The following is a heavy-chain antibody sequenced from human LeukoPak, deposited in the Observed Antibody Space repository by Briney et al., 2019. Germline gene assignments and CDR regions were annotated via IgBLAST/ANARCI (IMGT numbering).Heavy chain of an antibody. CDR3: ARAPYSGSYYFDY. CDR2: ISYDGKKS. J-gene: IGHJ4*02. V-gene: IGHV3-30*04. D-gene: IGHD1-26*01. Sequence: PGGSLRLSCAASGFSFNDYDMHWVLQAPGQGLEWVAVISYDGKKSYYADSVKGRFTISRDNSKSTLYLQMNSLRAEDTAVYYCARAPYSGSYYFDYWGQGTLVTVSS. CDR1: GFSFNDYD.